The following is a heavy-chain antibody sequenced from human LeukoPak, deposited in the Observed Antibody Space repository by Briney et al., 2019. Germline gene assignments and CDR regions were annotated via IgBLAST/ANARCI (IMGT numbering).Heavy chain of an antibody. CDR1: GGSISGYY. Sequence: SETLSLTCTVSGGSISGYYWSWIRQPPGKGLEWIGYIFYSGSTTCNPSLKSRVTISQDTSKNQVSLMLSSVTAADTAVYYCARALQNYYYGMDVWGQGTSVTVSS. CDR2: IFYSGST. CDR3: ARALQNYYYGMDV. J-gene: IGHJ6*02. V-gene: IGHV4-59*01.